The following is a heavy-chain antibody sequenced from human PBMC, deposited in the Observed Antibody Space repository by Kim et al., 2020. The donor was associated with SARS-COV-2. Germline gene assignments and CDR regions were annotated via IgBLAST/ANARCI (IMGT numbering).Heavy chain of an antibody. CDR3: ASTPIVATIFMLRPSPNYSDY. D-gene: IGHD5-12*01. CDR1: GGSISSGGYY. Sequence: SETLSLTCTVSGGSISSGGYYWSWIRQHPGKGLEWIGYIYYSGSTYYNPSLKSRVTISVDTAKNQFSLKLSSVTDADTAVYYCASTPIVATIFMLRPSPNYSDYWGQGNLVTVSS. J-gene: IGHJ4*02. V-gene: IGHV4-31*03. CDR2: IYYSGST.